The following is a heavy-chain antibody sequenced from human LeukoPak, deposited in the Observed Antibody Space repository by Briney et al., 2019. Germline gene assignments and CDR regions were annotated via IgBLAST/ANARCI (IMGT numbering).Heavy chain of an antibody. CDR3: ASRDGYNFDYFDY. J-gene: IGHJ4*02. V-gene: IGHV4-30-4*08. CDR2: IYYSGST. Sequence: SQTLSLTCTVSGGSISSGDYYWSWIRQPPGKGLEWIGYIYYSGSTYYNPSLKSRVTISVDTSKNQFSLKLSSVTAADTAVYYCASRDGYNFDYFDYWGQGTLVTVSS. CDR1: GGSISSGDYY. D-gene: IGHD5-24*01.